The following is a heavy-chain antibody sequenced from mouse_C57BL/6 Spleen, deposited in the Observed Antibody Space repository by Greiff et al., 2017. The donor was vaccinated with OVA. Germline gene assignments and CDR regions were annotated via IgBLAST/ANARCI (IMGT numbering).Heavy chain of an antibody. Sequence: QVQLQQPGAELVKPGASVKVSCKASGYTFTSYWMHWVKQRPGQGLEWIGRIHPSDSDTNYNQKFKGKATLTVEKSSSTAYLQLSRLTSDDSAVYYGAAYYYDDGAWFADWGQGTLVTVSA. J-gene: IGHJ3*01. V-gene: IGHV1-74*01. D-gene: IGHD2-4*01. CDR3: AAYYYDDGAWFAD. CDR2: IHPSDSDT. CDR1: GYTFTSYW.